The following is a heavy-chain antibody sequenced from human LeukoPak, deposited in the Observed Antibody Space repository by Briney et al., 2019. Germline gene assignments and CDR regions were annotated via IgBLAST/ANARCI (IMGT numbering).Heavy chain of an antibody. CDR1: GGSISSGGYY. CDR2: SYYSGSS. CDR3: ARGGGGNFDY. J-gene: IGHJ4*02. Sequence: SETLSLTCAVSGGSISSGGYYWSWIRQHPGKGLGWIGYSYYSGSSYYNPSLKTRVTISVDTSKNQFSLKLRSVTAAATAVYYCARGGGGNFDYWGQGTLVTVSS. V-gene: IGHV4-31*11. D-gene: IGHD3-16*01.